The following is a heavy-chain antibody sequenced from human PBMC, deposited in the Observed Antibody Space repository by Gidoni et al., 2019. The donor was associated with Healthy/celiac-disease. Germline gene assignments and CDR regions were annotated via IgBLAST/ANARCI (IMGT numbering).Heavy chain of an antibody. V-gene: IGHV1-8*01. Sequence: QVQLVQSGAEVKKPGASVKVSCKACGYTVTSYDIKRVRKATGQGLEWMGWMNPNSGNPGYAQNFHGRCTRTRNTSISTAYMELSSLRSEDTAVYYCASGSGYYDYIWGSYRYKDYYYGMDVWGQGTTVTVSS. D-gene: IGHD3-16*02. CDR2: MNPNSGNP. CDR3: ASGSGYYDYIWGSYRYKDYYYGMDV. J-gene: IGHJ6*02. CDR1: GYTVTSYD.